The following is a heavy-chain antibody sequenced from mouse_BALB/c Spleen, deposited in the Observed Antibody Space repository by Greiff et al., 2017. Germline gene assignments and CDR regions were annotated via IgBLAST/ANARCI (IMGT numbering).Heavy chain of an antibody. CDR1: GYTFPSYW. CDR2: INPSNGRT. Sequence: HVQLQQPGAELVKPGASVKLSCKASGYTFPSYWMHWVKQRPGQGLEWIGEINPSNGRTNYNEKFKSKATLTVDKSSSTAYMQLSSLTSEDSAVYYCARRGSSYYAMDYWGQGTSVTVSS. D-gene: IGHD1-1*01. CDR3: ARRGSSYYAMDY. J-gene: IGHJ4*01. V-gene: IGHV1S81*02.